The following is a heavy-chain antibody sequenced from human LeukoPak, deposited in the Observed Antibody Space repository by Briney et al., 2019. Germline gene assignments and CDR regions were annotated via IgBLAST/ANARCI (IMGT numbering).Heavy chain of an antibody. CDR1: GGTFSSYA. CDR3: ARALGGFGMLLSYYYYGMDV. V-gene: IGHV1-69*01. D-gene: IGHD3-10*01. CDR2: LIPIFGTA. J-gene: IGHJ6*02. Sequence: SVKVSCKASGGTFSSYAISCVRQAPGKGLEWMGGLIPIFGTANYAQKFQGRVTITADESTSTAYMELSSLRSEDTAVYYCARALGGFGMLLSYYYYGMDVWGQGTTVTVSS.